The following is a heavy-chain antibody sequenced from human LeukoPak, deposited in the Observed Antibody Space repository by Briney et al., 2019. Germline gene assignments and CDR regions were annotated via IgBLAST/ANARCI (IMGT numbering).Heavy chain of an antibody. CDR1: GYTSTSYA. V-gene: IGHV1-3*01. CDR2: INAGNGNT. CDR3: AREGGSYEDGFDP. Sequence: ASVKVSCKASGYTSTSYAMHWVRQAPGQRLEWMGWINAGNGNTKYSQKFQGRVTITRDTSASTAYMELSSLRSEDTAVYYCAREGGSYEDGFDPWGQGTLVTVSS. J-gene: IGHJ5*02. D-gene: IGHD1-26*01.